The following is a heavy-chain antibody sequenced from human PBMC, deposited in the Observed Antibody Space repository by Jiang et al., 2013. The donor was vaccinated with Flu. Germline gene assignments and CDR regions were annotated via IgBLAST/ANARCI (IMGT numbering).Heavy chain of an antibody. D-gene: IGHD6-13*01. CDR3: ARGFYVTKQQLYYYYYGMDV. V-gene: IGHV3-11*05. Sequence: YISSSSSYTNYADSVKGRFTISRDNAKNSLYLQMNSLRAEDTAVYYCARGFYVTKQQLYYYYYGMDVWGQGTTVTVSS. J-gene: IGHJ6*02. CDR2: ISSSSSYT.